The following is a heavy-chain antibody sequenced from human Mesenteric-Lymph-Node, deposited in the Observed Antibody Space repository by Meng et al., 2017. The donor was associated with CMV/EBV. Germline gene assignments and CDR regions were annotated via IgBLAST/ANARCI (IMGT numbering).Heavy chain of an antibody. J-gene: IGHJ4*02. CDR2: IYPGDYDT. CDR3: ASATTGWSHPYHFDH. V-gene: IGHV5-51*01. CDR1: GYTFTEKW. Sequence: GESLKISCTGSGYTFTEKWIAWVRQVPGKGLEWMGIIYPGDYDTRYSPSFQGQVTISVDNSMNTAYLQWSSLKASDTAIYYCASATTGWSHPYHFDHWGQGTLVTVSS. D-gene: IGHD6-19*01.